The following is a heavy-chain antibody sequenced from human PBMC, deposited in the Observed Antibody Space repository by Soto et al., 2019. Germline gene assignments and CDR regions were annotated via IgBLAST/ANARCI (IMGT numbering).Heavy chain of an antibody. CDR3: ARAYLAYCGGDCYPFVY. CDR1: GGTFSSYA. V-gene: IGHV1-69*04. CDR2: IIPILGIA. Sequence: GASVKVSCKASGGTFSSYAISWVRNAPGQGFEWMGRIIPILGIANYAQKFQGRVTITADESTSTAYMELSSLRSEDTAVYYCARAYLAYCGGDCYPFVYSGQGTLVTVSS. D-gene: IGHD2-21*02. J-gene: IGHJ4*02.